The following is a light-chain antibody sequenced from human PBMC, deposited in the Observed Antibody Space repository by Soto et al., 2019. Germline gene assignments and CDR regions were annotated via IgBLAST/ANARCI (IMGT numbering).Light chain of an antibody. CDR1: QSVSSSY. V-gene: IGKV3-20*01. CDR2: GAS. Sequence: EIVLTQSPGTLSLSPGERATLSCSASQSVSSSYLAWYQQKAGQSPRLLIYGASSRATGIPDRFSGSGSGTDFTLTISRLEPEDFAVYYCQQYGSSPLTFGGGTKVEIK. CDR3: QQYGSSPLT. J-gene: IGKJ4*01.